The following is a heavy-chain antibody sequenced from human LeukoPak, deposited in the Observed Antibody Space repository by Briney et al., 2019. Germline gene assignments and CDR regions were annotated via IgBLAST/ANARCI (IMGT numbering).Heavy chain of an antibody. V-gene: IGHV3-21*06. D-gene: IGHD1-26*01. Sequence: PGGSLRLSCAASGFTFSSYGMSWVRQAPGKGLEWVAAISTSGGYICYADSVEGRFTIPRDNARNLLYLQLNSLRAEDTAVYYCASAGPDQWEIRSGCFDSWGLGTLVIVSS. J-gene: IGHJ5*01. CDR1: GFTFSSYG. CDR2: ISTSGGYI. CDR3: ASAGPDQWEIRSGCFDS.